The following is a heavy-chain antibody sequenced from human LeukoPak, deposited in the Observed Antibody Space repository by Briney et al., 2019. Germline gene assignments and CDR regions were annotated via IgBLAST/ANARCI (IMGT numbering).Heavy chain of an antibody. Sequence: PGGSLRLSCAVSGFPFSTFWMSWVRQAPGKGLEWVSVIYSGGSTYYADSVKGRFTISRDNAKNTLYLQMNSLRAEDTAVYYCARVGSGWYEGAYFDYWGQGTLVTVSS. CDR3: ARVGSGWYEGAYFDY. J-gene: IGHJ4*02. D-gene: IGHD6-19*01. CDR1: GFPFSTFW. CDR2: IYSGGST. V-gene: IGHV3-66*01.